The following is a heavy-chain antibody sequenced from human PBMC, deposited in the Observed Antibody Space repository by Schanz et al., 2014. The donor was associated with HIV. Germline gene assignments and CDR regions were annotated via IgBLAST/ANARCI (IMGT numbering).Heavy chain of an antibody. Sequence: QVQLVESGGGVVQPGRSLRLPCSASPFTSSNYDIHWGRQAPGKGLEWVAVIWYDGHNKYYTDSVKGRFTISRDNSKNTVYLQMNSLRAEDTALYYCAKHRRQHLGEGGDGMDVWGQGTTVTVSS. J-gene: IGHJ6*02. D-gene: IGHD1-26*01. CDR3: AKHRRQHLGEGGDGMDV. CDR1: PFTSSNYD. V-gene: IGHV3-33*03. CDR2: IWYDGHNK.